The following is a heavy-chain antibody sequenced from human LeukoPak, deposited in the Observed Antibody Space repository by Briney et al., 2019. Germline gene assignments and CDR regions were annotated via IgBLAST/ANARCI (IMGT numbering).Heavy chain of an antibody. CDR3: VRDRGALQYFDF. CDR1: GFTFRNHG. CDR2: IWYGGSNK. Sequence: GGSLRLSCAASGFTFRNHGMHWVRQAPGKGLEWVAIIWYGGSNKYYADSVKGRFTISRDNSKNTLYLQMNSLRAEDTAVYYCVRDRGALQYFDFWGQGTLVTVSS. V-gene: IGHV3-33*01. D-gene: IGHD5-24*01. J-gene: IGHJ4*02.